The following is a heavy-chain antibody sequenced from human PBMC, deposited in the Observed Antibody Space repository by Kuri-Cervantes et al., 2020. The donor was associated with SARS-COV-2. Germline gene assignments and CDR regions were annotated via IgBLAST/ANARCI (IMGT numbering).Heavy chain of an antibody. CDR2: IYSGGST. Sequence: ETLSLTCAASGFTVSSNYMSWVRQAPGKGLEWVSVIYSGGSTYYADSVKGRFTISRDNSKNTLYLQMNSLRAEDTAVYYCARAALYLRQHYYYVDVWGKGTTVTVSS. J-gene: IGHJ6*03. V-gene: IGHV3-53*01. CDR1: GFTVSSNY. D-gene: IGHD2-2*01. CDR3: ARAALYLRQHYYYVDV.